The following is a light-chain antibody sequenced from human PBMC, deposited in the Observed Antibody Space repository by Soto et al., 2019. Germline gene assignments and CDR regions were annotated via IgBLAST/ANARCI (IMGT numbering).Light chain of an antibody. J-gene: IGKJ2*01. CDR2: GAS. Sequence: EIVLTQSPGTLSVSPGERATLSCRASQSVSSSYLAWYQQKPGQAPRLLIYGASSRATGIPDRFSGSGSGTDFTITISTLEPEDCAVYYCQQYGSSPPYTFGRGTKLEIK. V-gene: IGKV3-20*01. CDR3: QQYGSSPPYT. CDR1: QSVSSSY.